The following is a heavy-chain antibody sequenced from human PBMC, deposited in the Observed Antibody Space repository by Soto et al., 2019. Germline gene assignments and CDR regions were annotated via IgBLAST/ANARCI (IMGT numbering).Heavy chain of an antibody. Sequence: QVQLVESGGGVVQPGKSLRLSCAASGLTFSGYAMHWVRQAPGKGLQWVAILSSDGRRKYYADSVKGRFTISGDTSTSTLYLQMNSLRAEDTAVYYCARVATALAYDYWGQGTLVTVSS. J-gene: IGHJ4*02. V-gene: IGHV3-30*04. D-gene: IGHD5-18*01. CDR3: ARVATALAYDY. CDR2: LSSDGRRK. CDR1: GLTFSGYA.